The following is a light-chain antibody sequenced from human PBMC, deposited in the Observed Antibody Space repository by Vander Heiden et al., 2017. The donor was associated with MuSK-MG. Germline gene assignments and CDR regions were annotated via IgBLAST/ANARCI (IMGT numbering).Light chain of an antibody. CDR3: AAWDGGLSACV. CDR1: SNIGSNT. Sequence: SNIGSNTANWYQQLPGTAPKLLIYSNHQRPSGVPDRFSGSKSGTAASLAISGLQSEDEGDYYCAAWDGGLSACVFGGGTKLTVL. CDR2: SNH. J-gene: IGLJ3*02. V-gene: IGLV1-44*01.